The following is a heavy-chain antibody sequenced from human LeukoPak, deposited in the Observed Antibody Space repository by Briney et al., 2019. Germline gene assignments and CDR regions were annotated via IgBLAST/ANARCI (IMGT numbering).Heavy chain of an antibody. D-gene: IGHD1-26*01. CDR1: GVSIRRYY. Sequence: PSETLSLTCRASGVSIRRYYWSWIRQPPGKGLEWIGDIYYSGGTNYNPSLKSRVTIAVDTSKHQFSLKLGSVTAADTAVYYCASGTYTHYYFDDWGQGTLVTVSS. CDR3: ASGTYTHYYFDD. J-gene: IGHJ4*02. V-gene: IGHV4-59*01. CDR2: IYYSGGT.